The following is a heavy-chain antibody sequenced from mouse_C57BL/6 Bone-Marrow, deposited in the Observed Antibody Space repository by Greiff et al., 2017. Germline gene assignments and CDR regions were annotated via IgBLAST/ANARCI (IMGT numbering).Heavy chain of an antibody. J-gene: IGHJ3*01. CDR2: INPGSGGT. CDR3: ASPYYYGSSSWFAY. Sequence: VQLVESGAELVRPGTSVKVSCKASGYAFTNYLIEWVKQRPGQGLEWIGVINPGSGGTNYNEKFKGKATLTADKSSSTAYMQLSSLTSEDSAVYFCASPYYYGSSSWFAYWGQGTLVTVSA. CDR1: GYAFTNYL. V-gene: IGHV1-54*01. D-gene: IGHD1-1*01.